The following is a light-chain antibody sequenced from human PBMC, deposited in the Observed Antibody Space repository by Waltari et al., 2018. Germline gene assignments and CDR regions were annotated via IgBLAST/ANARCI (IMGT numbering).Light chain of an antibody. Sequence: VILTQSPATLSLSPGERATLSCRASQSVSSNLAWYQQKPGQAPRLLIHSASSRATGIPARFSGSGSGTEFTLTISSLEPEDVGVYHCYQHSSGYFTLGPGTKLDMK. V-gene: IGKV3-11*01. CDR2: SAS. J-gene: IGKJ3*01. CDR3: YQHSSGYFT. CDR1: QSVSSN.